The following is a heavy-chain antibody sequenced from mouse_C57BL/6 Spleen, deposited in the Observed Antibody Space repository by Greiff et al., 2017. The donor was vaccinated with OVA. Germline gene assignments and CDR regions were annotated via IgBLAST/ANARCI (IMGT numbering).Heavy chain of an antibody. J-gene: IGHJ1*03. D-gene: IGHD1-1*01. CDR3: ARGGDYGSSYWYFDV. CDR2: INPSTGGT. Sequence: VQLKQSGPELVKPGASVKISCKASGYSFTGYYMNWVKQSPEKSLEWIGEINPSTGGTTYNQKFKAKATLTVDKSSSTAYMQLKSLTSEDSAVYYCARGGDYGSSYWYFDVWGTGTTVTVSS. CDR1: GYSFTGYY. V-gene: IGHV1-42*01.